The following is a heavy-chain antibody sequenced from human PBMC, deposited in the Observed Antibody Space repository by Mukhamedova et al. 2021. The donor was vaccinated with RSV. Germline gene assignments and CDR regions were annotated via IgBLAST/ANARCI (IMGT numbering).Heavy chain of an antibody. D-gene: IGHD3-10*01. J-gene: IGHJ4*02. V-gene: IGHV3-30*01. CDR2: GGSNK. Sequence: GGSNKYYADSEKGRFTISRDNSKNTLYLQMNSLRAEDTAVYYCARDSPTPYYYGSGSYAYWGQGTLVTVSS. CDR3: ARDSPTPYYYGSGSYAY.